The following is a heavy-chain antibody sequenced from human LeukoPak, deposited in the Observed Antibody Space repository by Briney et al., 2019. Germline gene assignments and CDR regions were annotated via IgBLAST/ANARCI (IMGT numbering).Heavy chain of an antibody. CDR1: GFTFSSYG. CDR3: AKDRNRDTAMGY. J-gene: IGHJ4*02. Sequence: GGSLRLSCAASGFTFSSYGMHWVRQAPGKGLEWVAFIRYDGSNKYYADSVKGRFTISRDNSKNTLYLQMNSLRAEDRAVYYCAKDRNRDTAMGYWGQGTLVSVSS. CDR2: IRYDGSNK. D-gene: IGHD5-18*01. V-gene: IGHV3-30*02.